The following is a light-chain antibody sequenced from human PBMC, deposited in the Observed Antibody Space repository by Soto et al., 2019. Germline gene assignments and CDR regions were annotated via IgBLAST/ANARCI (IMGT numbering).Light chain of an antibody. J-gene: IGKJ1*01. Sequence: DIQMTQSPSSLSASVGDRVTIACRASQGIRSDLVWYQQQPGKAPKRLIYAASSLESVVPSRFSASGSGTEFTLTISSLQPEDFATYYCLQHKSFPWTFGQGTKVEIK. CDR3: LQHKSFPWT. V-gene: IGKV1-17*01. CDR1: QGIRSD. CDR2: AAS.